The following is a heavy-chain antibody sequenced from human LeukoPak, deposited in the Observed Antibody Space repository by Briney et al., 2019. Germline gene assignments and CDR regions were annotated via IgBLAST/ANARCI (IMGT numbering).Heavy chain of an antibody. D-gene: IGHD3-10*01. J-gene: IGHJ5*01. Sequence: GGSLRLSCAASGFTLSGYWMGWVRQAPGEGLGWVANIKPDGSATYYVDSVKGRFTISRDNAKSLLYLQMNSLRAEDSALYYCARWGVSAGLDSWGQGTLVTVSS. CDR2: IKPDGSAT. CDR1: GFTLSGYW. CDR3: ARWGVSAGLDS. V-gene: IGHV3-7*01.